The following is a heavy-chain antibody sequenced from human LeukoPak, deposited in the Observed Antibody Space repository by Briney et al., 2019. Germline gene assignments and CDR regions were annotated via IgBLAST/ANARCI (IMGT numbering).Heavy chain of an antibody. D-gene: IGHD5-18*01. CDR1: GFTFSSYS. V-gene: IGHV3-48*01. CDR2: ISSSSSTI. J-gene: IGHJ4*02. CDR3: ARDGGYGYSRIKSAFDY. Sequence: PGGSLRLSCAASGFTFSSYSMNWVRQAPGKGLEWVSYISSSSSTIYYADSVKGRFTISRDNAKNSLYLQMNSLRAEDTAVYYCARDGGYGYSRIKSAFDYWGQGTLVTVSS.